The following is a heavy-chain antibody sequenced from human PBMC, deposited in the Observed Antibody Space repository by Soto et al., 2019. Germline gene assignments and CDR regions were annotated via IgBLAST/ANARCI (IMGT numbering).Heavy chain of an antibody. D-gene: IGHD3-22*01. CDR3: ARGGYYDSSGYSFDY. CDR2: IKQDGSEK. Sequence: PGGSLRLSCAASGFTFSSYWMSWVRQAPGKGLEWVANIKQDGSEKYYVDSVKGRFTISRDNAKNSLYLQMNSLRAEDTAVYYCARGGYYDSSGYSFDYWGQGTLVTVS. J-gene: IGHJ4*02. CDR1: GFTFSSYW. V-gene: IGHV3-7*03.